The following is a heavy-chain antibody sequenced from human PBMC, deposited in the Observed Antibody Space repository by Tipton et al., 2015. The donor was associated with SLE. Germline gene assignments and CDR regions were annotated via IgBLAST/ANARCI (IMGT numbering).Heavy chain of an antibody. CDR1: GYSISSGYY. D-gene: IGHD6-13*01. J-gene: IGHJ4*02. Sequence: TLSLTCAVSGYSISSGYYWGWIRQPPGKGLEWIATIFHTGSTYYNPSLKSRVTISVDTSKNQFSLRVSSVIAADTAVYYCARMFRAASGGFDYWGQGTLVTVS. CDR2: IFHTGST. V-gene: IGHV4-38-2*01. CDR3: ARMFRAASGGFDY.